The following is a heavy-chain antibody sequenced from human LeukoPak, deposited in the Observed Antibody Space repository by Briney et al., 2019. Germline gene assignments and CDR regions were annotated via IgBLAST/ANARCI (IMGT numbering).Heavy chain of an antibody. J-gene: IGHJ5*02. V-gene: IGHV3-30-3*01. Sequence: PGGSLRLSCAASGFTFSSYAMHWVRQAPGKGLEWVAVISYDGSNKYYADSVKGRFTISRDNSKNTLYLQMNSLRAEDTAVYYCAREAGGYCSSTSCYTPNWFDPWGQGTLVTVSS. CDR3: AREAGGYCSSTSCYTPNWFDP. CDR1: GFTFSSYA. D-gene: IGHD2-2*02. CDR2: ISYDGSNK.